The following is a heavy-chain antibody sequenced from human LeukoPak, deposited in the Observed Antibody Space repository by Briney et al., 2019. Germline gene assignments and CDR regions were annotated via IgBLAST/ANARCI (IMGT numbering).Heavy chain of an antibody. J-gene: IGHJ4*02. CDR2: INHSGST. V-gene: IGHV4-4*02. CDR1: GGSISTNYW. Sequence: SGTLSLTCDVFGGSISTNYWWNWVRQPPGKGLEWLGEINHSGSTNYNPSLQSRLSISLDKSKNQFSQKMRFVTAADTAVYYCARGLGIWGQGTLLTVSS. CDR3: ARGLGI. D-gene: IGHD6-19*01.